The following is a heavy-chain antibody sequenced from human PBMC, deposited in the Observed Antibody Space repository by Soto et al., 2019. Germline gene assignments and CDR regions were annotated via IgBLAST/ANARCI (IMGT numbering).Heavy chain of an antibody. CDR3: AKYSFGVVITSGYYFDY. D-gene: IGHD3-3*01. Sequence: EVQLLESGGGLVQPGGSLRLSCAASGFTFSSYAMSWVRQAPGKGLEWVSAISGSGGSTYYADSVKGRFTISRDNSKNTLYLQMNSLRAEDTAVYYCAKYSFGVVITSGYYFDYWGQGTLVTVSS. CDR1: GFTFSSYA. V-gene: IGHV3-23*01. J-gene: IGHJ4*02. CDR2: ISGSGGST.